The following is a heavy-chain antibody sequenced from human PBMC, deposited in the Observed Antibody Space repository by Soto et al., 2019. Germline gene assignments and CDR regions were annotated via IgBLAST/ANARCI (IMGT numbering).Heavy chain of an antibody. J-gene: IGHJ4*01. Sequence: EVQLLESGGGLVQPGGSLRLSCAASGFTFSSYAMSLVLQAPGKGLEWVSAISGSGGSTYYADSVKGRFTISRDDSKNTLDRHMNRLRAEDTDVYYCAHDRYNWNYANWGQGTLVTVSS. CDR3: AHDRYNWNYAN. V-gene: IGHV3-23*01. CDR2: ISGSGGST. CDR1: GFTFSSYA. D-gene: IGHD1-7*01.